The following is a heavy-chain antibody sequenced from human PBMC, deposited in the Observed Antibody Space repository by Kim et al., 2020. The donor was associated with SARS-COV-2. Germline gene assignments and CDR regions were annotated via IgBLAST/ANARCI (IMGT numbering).Heavy chain of an antibody. CDR3: TTDGQIVVVPAARWYYYGMDI. V-gene: IGHV3-15*01. D-gene: IGHD2-2*01. Sequence: GGSLRLSCAASGFTFSNAWMSWVRQAPGKGLEWVGRIKSKTDGGTTDYAAPVKGRFTISRDDSKNTLYLQMNSLKTEDTAVYYCTTDGQIVVVPAARWYYYGMDICGQGTTCTVSS. J-gene: IGHJ6*02. CDR1: GFTFSNAW. CDR2: IKSKTDGGTT.